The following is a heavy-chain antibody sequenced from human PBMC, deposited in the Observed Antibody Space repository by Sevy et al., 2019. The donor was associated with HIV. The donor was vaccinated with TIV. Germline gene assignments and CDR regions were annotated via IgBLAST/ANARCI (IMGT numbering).Heavy chain of an antibody. CDR1: GGIFRTNV. J-gene: IGHJ4*02. CDR2: IIPVLGTV. Sequence: APVKVSCKASGGIFRTNVFSWVRQAPGQGLEWMGGIIPVLGTVNYARKFQGRVTITADESTKTVYMELSSLRSEDTAVYYCARGGGNGWYYFDYWGQETLVTVSS. CDR3: ARGGGNGWYYFDY. D-gene: IGHD6-19*01. V-gene: IGHV1-69*13.